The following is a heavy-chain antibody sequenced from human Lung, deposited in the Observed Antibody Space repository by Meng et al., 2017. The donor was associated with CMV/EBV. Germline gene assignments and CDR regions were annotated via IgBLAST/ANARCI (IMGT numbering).Heavy chain of an antibody. J-gene: IGHJ4*02. CDR3: ARAVNDDFWSEYYRSDRIDY. CDR1: GGSLSGSY. V-gene: IGHV4-34*01. CDR2: INHSGST. D-gene: IGHD3-3*01. Sequence: ESLKISCAVYGGSLSGSYWGWIRQTPEKGLEWIGEINHSGSTTYNPSLKSRVTISIDTSKNQFSLKLSSVTAADTAVYYCARAVNDDFWSEYYRSDRIDYWGQGTXVTVSS.